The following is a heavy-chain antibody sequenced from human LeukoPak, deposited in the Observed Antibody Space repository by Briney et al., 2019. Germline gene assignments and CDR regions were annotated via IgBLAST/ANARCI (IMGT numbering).Heavy chain of an antibody. Sequence: GGSLRLSCAASGFTFNTYWMHWVRQGPGKGLVWVSRIDGDGSRASYADSVKGRFTNSRDNAKNTLYLQMNSPRPEDTAVYFCVREAGGTYAFDVWGQGTMVTVSS. CDR2: IDGDGSRA. J-gene: IGHJ3*01. CDR3: VREAGGTYAFDV. CDR1: GFTFNTYW. V-gene: IGHV3-74*01. D-gene: IGHD3-16*01.